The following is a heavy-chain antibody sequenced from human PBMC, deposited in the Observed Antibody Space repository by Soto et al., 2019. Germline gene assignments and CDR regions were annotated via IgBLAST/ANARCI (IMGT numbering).Heavy chain of an antibody. J-gene: IGHJ6*02. V-gene: IGHV4-38-2*01. CDR1: GYLISSGYY. D-gene: IGHD2-2*03. Sequence: SETLSLTCSVSGYLISSGYYWGWIRQTQGKGLEWLGSIDYSGRTYYNPSLKSRVSTSVDLSKNQFSLKLSSVTAADTAVYYCACGYCSSTSCLGGYGMDVWGQGTTVTVSS. CDR2: IDYSGRT. CDR3: ACGYCSSTSCLGGYGMDV.